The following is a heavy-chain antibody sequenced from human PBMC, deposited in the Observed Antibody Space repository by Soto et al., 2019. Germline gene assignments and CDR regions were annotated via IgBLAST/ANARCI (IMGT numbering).Heavy chain of an antibody. CDR3: ARVLIPPGYNYVSGSYSGIDY. CDR1: GYTFTTYG. Sequence: QVLLVQSGAEVKKPGASVKVSCKASGYTFTTYGVTWVRQAPGQGLEWMGWISAYNGNTNYAQKLQGRVTMTTDTSTSTALMELRSLRSDDTAMYYCARVLIPPGYNYVSGSYSGIDYWGQGSLVTVSS. CDR2: ISAYNGNT. J-gene: IGHJ4*02. D-gene: IGHD3-10*01. V-gene: IGHV1-18*01.